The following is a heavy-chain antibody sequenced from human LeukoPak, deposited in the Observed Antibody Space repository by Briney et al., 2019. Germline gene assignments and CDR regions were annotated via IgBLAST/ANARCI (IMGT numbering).Heavy chain of an antibody. D-gene: IGHD6-19*01. J-gene: IGHJ4*02. V-gene: IGHV3-53*04. Sequence: GGSLRLSCAASGFTVSSNYMSWVRQAPGKGLEWVSVIYSGGSTYYADSVKGRFTISRHNSKNTLYLQTNSLRAEDTAVYYCARAPEWLIFDYWGQGTLVTVSS. CDR2: IYSGGST. CDR1: GFTVSSNY. CDR3: ARAPEWLIFDY.